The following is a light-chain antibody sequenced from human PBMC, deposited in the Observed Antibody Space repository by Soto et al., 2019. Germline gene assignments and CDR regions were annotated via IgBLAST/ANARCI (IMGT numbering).Light chain of an antibody. J-gene: IGLJ3*02. CDR1: SSDVGDYNV. CDR2: EVS. V-gene: IGLV2-23*02. CDR3: CSYSSSSTFLV. Sequence: QAASVSGSPGQSITISCTGTSSDVGDYNVVSWYQQHPGKAPKLVIHEVSKRPSGVSNRFSGSKSGNTASLTISGLQAEDEAEYFCCSYSSSSTFLVFGGGTKLTVL.